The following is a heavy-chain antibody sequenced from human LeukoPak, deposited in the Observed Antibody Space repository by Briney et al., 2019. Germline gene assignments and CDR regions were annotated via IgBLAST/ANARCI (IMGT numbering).Heavy chain of an antibody. CDR1: GFTVSNNY. D-gene: IGHD5-18*01. Sequence: GGSLRLSCAASGFTVSNNYMSWVRQAPGKGLVWVSSIYSGGSTYYTDSVKGRFTISRDNSKNTVYLQMNSLRAEDTALYYCAKDIQGANWGQGTLVTVSS. CDR2: IYSGGST. J-gene: IGHJ4*02. CDR3: AKDIQGAN. V-gene: IGHV3-66*01.